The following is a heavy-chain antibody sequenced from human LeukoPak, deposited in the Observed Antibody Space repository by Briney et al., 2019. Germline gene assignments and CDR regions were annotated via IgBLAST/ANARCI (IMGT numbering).Heavy chain of an antibody. D-gene: IGHD3-9*01. CDR2: FDPEDGET. J-gene: IGHJ4*02. Sequence: ASVKVSCKVSGYTLTELSMHWVRQAPGKGLEWMGGFDPEDGETIYAQKFQGRVTMTEGTSTDTAYMELSSLRSEDTAVYYCATGGGYDILTGFVYWGQGTLVTVSS. V-gene: IGHV1-24*01. CDR1: GYTLTELS. CDR3: ATGGGYDILTGFVY.